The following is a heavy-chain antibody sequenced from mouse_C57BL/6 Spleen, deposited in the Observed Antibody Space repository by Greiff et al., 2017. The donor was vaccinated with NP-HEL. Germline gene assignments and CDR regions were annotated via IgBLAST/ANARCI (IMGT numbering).Heavy chain of an antibody. J-gene: IGHJ1*03. V-gene: IGHV1-19*01. CDR1: GYTFTDYY. Sequence: EVQLVESGPVLVKPGASVKMSCKASGYTFTDYYMNWVKQSHGKSLEWIGVINPYNGGTSYNQKFKGKATLTVDKSSSTAYMELNSLTSEDSAVYYCARSELGRRYFDVWGTGTTVTVSS. D-gene: IGHD4-1*01. CDR2: INPYNGGT. CDR3: ARSELGRRYFDV.